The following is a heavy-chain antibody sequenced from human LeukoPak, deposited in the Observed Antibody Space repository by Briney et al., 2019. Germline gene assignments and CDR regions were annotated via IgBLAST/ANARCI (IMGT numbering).Heavy chain of an antibody. CDR3: AKQLWYYYGMDV. Sequence: PGRSLRLSCAASGFTFSSYGMHWVRQAPGKGLEWVAVISYDGSNKYYADSVKGRFTISRDNSKNTLYLQMNSLRADDTAVYYCAKQLWYYYGMDVWGKGTTVTVSS. V-gene: IGHV3-30*18. J-gene: IGHJ6*04. CDR2: ISYDGSNK. D-gene: IGHD5-18*01. CDR1: GFTFSSYG.